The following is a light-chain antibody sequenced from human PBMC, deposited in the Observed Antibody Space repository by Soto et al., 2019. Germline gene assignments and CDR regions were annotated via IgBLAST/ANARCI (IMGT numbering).Light chain of an antibody. CDR2: EVS. Sequence: QSVLTQPASVSGSPGQSITISCTGTSSDVGGSKLVSWYQQHPGKAPKLMIYEVSNRPSGVSNRFSGSKSGNTASLTISGLQAEDEADYYCSSYTSSSTYVFGTGTKLTVL. V-gene: IGLV2-14*02. J-gene: IGLJ1*01. CDR3: SSYTSSSTYV. CDR1: SSDVGGSKL.